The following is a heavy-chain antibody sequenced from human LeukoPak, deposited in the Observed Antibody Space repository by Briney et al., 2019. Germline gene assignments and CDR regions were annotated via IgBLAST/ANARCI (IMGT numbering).Heavy chain of an antibody. V-gene: IGHV3-30*02. CDR1: EFTFSNYG. CDR2: IWYDGSNK. CDR3: AKDAHYYDSSGYYFSYFDY. Sequence: GGSLRLSCAASEFTFSNYGIHWVRQAPGKGLEWVAVIWYDGSNKYYADSVKGRFTISRDNSKNTLYLQMNSLRAEDTAVYYCAKDAHYYDSSGYYFSYFDYWGQGTLVTVSS. D-gene: IGHD3-22*01. J-gene: IGHJ4*02.